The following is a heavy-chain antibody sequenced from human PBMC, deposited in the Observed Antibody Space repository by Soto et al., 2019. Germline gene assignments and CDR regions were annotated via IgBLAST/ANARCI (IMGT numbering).Heavy chain of an antibody. Sequence: QVQLVESGGGVVQPGRSLRLSCAASGFTFSSYVMHWVRQAPGKGLEWVAVIWYDGSNKYYADSVKGRFTISRDYSKNTLYLQMNRLSDEDTAVYYCARVPSIYGDYCGSCGYCGQGTLVTV. CDR2: IWYDGSNK. CDR3: ARVPSIYGDYCGSCGY. D-gene: IGHD4-17*01. CDR1: GFTFSSYV. V-gene: IGHV3-33*01. J-gene: IGHJ4*02.